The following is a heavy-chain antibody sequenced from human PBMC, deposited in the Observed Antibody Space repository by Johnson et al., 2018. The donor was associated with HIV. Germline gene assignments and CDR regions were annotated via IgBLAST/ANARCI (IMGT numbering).Heavy chain of an antibody. Sequence: VQLVESGGGLVQPRGSLRLSCAASGFTFSDCAMSWVRQGPGKGLEWVSAITVSGDNTYYADSVKGRFTISRDNSKNTLYLQMSSLRAEDTAVYYCARDGGVAAAVGVVAFDIWGQGTLVTVSS. CDR3: ARDGGVAAAVGVVAFDI. CDR1: GFTFSDCA. J-gene: IGHJ3*02. CDR2: ITVSGDNT. D-gene: IGHD6-13*01. V-gene: IGHV3-23*04.